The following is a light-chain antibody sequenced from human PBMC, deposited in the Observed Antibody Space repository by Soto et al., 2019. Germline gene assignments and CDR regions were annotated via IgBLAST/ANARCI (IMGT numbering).Light chain of an antibody. Sequence: QAVVTQPPSVSGAPGQRVTISCTGSSSNIGAGYDVHWYQQLPGTAPKLLIYGNSNRPSGVPDRFSGSKSGASASLAITGRQAEDEADYYCQSYDSSLNAGVFGGGTKLTVL. CDR2: GNS. J-gene: IGLJ2*01. V-gene: IGLV1-40*03. CDR3: QSYDSSLNAGV. CDR1: SSNIGAGYD.